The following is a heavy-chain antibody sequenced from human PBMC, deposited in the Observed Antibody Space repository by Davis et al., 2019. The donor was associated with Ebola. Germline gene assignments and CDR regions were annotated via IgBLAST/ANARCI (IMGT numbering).Heavy chain of an antibody. Sequence: AASVKVSCKASGYTFTNYAMNWVRQAPGQGLEWMGWINTETGNPTCAQGYTGRFDFSLDTSVSTAYLLISSLKPDDTAVYYCARSKAVHDAFDVWGQGTLVTVSS. CDR2: INTETGNP. D-gene: IGHD1-1*01. CDR3: ARSKAVHDAFDV. CDR1: GYTFTNYA. V-gene: IGHV7-4-1*02. J-gene: IGHJ3*01.